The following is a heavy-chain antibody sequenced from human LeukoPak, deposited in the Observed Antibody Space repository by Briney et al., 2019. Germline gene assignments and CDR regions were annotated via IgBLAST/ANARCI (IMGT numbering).Heavy chain of an antibody. J-gene: IGHJ4*02. Sequence: ASVKVSCKASGGTFSSYAISWVRQAPGQGLEWMGGIIPIFGTANYAQKFQGRVTITADESTSTAYMELSSLRSEDTAVYYCARVRGPAATYYSDYWGQGTLVTVSS. CDR3: ARVRGPAATYYSDY. CDR2: IIPIFGTA. V-gene: IGHV1-69*13. D-gene: IGHD2-2*01. CDR1: GGTFSSYA.